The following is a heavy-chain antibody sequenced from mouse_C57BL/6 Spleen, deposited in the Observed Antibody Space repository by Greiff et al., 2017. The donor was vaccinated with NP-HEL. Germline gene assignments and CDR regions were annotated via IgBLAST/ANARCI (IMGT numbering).Heavy chain of an antibody. J-gene: IGHJ4*01. V-gene: IGHV1-5*01. Sequence: EVQLQQSGTVLARPGASVKMSCKTSGYTFTSYWMHWVKQRPGQGLEWIGAIYPGNSDTSYNQKFKGKAKLTAVTSASTAYMELSSLTTEDSAVYYCTRSGYDGSCGGAMDYWGQGTSVTVSS. CDR3: TRSGYDGSCGGAMDY. CDR1: GYTFTSYW. D-gene: IGHD2-3*01. CDR2: IYPGNSDT.